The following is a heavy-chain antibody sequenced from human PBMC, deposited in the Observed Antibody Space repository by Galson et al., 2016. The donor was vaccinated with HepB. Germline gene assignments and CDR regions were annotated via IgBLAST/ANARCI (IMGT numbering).Heavy chain of an antibody. J-gene: IGHJ4*02. Sequence: SLRLSCATSGFTFSSYSLTWVRQAPGKGLEWISYIHRSSSPIFYADSVKGRFTIARDNAKNSLFLQMNSLRAEDTAMYYCARDGGVGGNSDHWSQGTLVIVSS. CDR1: GFTFSSYS. V-gene: IGHV3-48*04. D-gene: IGHD4-23*01. CDR2: IHRSSSPI. CDR3: ARDGGVGGNSDH.